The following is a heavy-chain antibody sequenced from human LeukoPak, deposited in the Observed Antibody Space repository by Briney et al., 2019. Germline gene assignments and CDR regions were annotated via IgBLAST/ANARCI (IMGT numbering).Heavy chain of an antibody. Sequence: GGSLRLSCAASGFTFSSYSMNWVRQAPGKGLEWVSSISSSSSYIYYADSVKGRFTISRDNAKNSLYLQMNSLRAEDTAVYYCARDLLGYYDSSGYLVFDYWGQGTLVTVSS. CDR2: ISSSSSYI. CDR1: GFTFSSYS. V-gene: IGHV3-21*01. J-gene: IGHJ4*02. CDR3: ARDLLGYYDSSGYLVFDY. D-gene: IGHD3-22*01.